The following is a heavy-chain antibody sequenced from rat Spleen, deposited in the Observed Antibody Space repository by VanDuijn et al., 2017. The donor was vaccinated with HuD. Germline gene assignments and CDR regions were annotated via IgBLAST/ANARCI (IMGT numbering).Heavy chain of an antibody. Sequence: EVQLVESGGGLVQPGRSLKLSCAASGFTFSNHDMAWVRQAPTKGLEWVASISPSGGSTYYRDSVKGRFTISRDNAKSTLYLQMDSLKSEDTATYYCARSVFDYWGQGVMVTVSS. CDR1: GFTFSNHD. CDR3: ARSVFDY. V-gene: IGHV5-25*01. J-gene: IGHJ2*01. CDR2: ISPSGGST.